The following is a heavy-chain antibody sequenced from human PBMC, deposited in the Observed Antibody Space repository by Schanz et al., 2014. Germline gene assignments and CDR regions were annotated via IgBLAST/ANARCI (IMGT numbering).Heavy chain of an antibody. CDR1: GFTLSSYW. D-gene: IGHD3-16*02. Sequence: EVKLVESGGGAVRPGGSLRLSCAASGFTLSSYWMHWVRQVPGKGLEWVSCTNGDGTNAKYADSVKGRFTISRDNAKKTMSLQMISLRAEDTAIYFWARSYYDCSWGSYRFRAFDTWGQGTTVIVSS. V-gene: IGHV3-74*01. CDR3: ARSYYDCSWGSYRFRAFDT. CDR2: TNGDGTNA. J-gene: IGHJ3*02.